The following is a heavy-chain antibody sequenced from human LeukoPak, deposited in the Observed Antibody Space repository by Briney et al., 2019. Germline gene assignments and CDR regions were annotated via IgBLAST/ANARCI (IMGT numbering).Heavy chain of an antibody. CDR1: GYSISSSYY. CDR2: IYYSGST. Sequence: PSETLSLTCAVSGYSISSSYYWSWIRQPPGKGLEWIGYIYYSGSTNYNPSLKSRVTISVDTSKNQFSLKLSSVTAADTAVYYCARSPPGSGPLELGFDPWGQGTLVTVSS. J-gene: IGHJ5*02. V-gene: IGHV4-61*01. D-gene: IGHD3-10*01. CDR3: ARSPPGSGPLELGFDP.